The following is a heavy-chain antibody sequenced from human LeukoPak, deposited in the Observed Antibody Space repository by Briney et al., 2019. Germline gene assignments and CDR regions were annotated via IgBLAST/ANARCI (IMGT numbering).Heavy chain of an antibody. V-gene: IGHV3-9*01. Sequence: GGSLRLSCAASGFIFDDYAMHWVRQAPGKGLEWVSGISWNSGSIGYADSVKGRFTISRDNAKNSLYLQMNSLRAEDTALYYCAKDIAPGYSSGWPDSWGQGTLVTVSS. CDR2: ISWNSGSI. CDR1: GFIFDDYA. J-gene: IGHJ4*02. D-gene: IGHD6-19*01. CDR3: AKDIAPGYSSGWPDS.